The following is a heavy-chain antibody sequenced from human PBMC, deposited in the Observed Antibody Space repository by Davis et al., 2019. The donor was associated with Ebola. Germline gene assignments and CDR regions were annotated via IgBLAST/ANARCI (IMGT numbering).Heavy chain of an antibody. CDR1: GFVFSYYD. Sequence: GESLKISCAASGFVFSYYDMSWIRQAPGKGLEWVSYISSSGSTIYYADSVKGRFTISRDNAKNSLYLQMNSLRAEDTAVYYCARDTYYYGSGSYYNESVYWGQGTLVTVSS. D-gene: IGHD3-10*01. CDR2: ISSSGSTI. V-gene: IGHV3-11*04. J-gene: IGHJ4*02. CDR3: ARDTYYYGSGSYYNESVY.